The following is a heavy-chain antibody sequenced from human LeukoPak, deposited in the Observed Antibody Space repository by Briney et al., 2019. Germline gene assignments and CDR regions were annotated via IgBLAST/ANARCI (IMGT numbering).Heavy chain of an antibody. D-gene: IGHD6-13*01. CDR2: ISWNSGSI. CDR3: AKDTISSSWRHFDY. Sequence: PGGSLRLSCAASGFTFNYYSMHWVRQAPGKGLEWVSGISWNSGSIGYADSVKGRFTISRDNAKNSLYLQMNSLRAEDTALYYCAKDTISSSWRHFDYWGQGTLVTVSS. J-gene: IGHJ4*02. CDR1: GFTFNYYS. V-gene: IGHV3-9*01.